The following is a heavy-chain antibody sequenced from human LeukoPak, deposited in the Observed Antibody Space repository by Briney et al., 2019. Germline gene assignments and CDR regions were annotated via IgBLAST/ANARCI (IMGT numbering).Heavy chain of an antibody. Sequence: SETLSLTCAVYGGSFSGYYWSWIRQPPGKGLEWIGEINHSGSTNYNPSLKSRVTISVDTSKNQFSLKLSSVTAADTAVYYCARGPGYGDPIDYWGQGTLVTVSS. CDR3: ARGPGYGDPIDY. D-gene: IGHD4-17*01. V-gene: IGHV4-34*01. J-gene: IGHJ4*02. CDR1: GGSFSGYY. CDR2: INHSGST.